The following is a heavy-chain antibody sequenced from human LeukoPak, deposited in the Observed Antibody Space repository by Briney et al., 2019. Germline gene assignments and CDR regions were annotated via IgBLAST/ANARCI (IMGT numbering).Heavy chain of an antibody. V-gene: IGHV1-2*02. D-gene: IGHD5-18*01. J-gene: IGHJ4*02. Sequence: ASVKVSCKASRFTFNDYYIHWVRQPPGQGLEWMGWIDPNSGGTHYAQNFQGRVTVTRDASIYTVYMDLTSLRSDDTAVYYCAEGYSYGYHPFDYWGQGTLVTVSS. CDR1: RFTFNDYY. CDR2: IDPNSGGT. CDR3: AEGYSYGYHPFDY.